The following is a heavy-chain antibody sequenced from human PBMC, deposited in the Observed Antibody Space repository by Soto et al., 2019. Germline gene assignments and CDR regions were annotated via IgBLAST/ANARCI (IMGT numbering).Heavy chain of an antibody. CDR1: GFTFSSYG. J-gene: IGHJ6*02. D-gene: IGHD3-22*01. CDR2: ISYDGSNK. V-gene: IGHV3-30*18. CDR3: AKDAYYYDSSGYYPYYYYYGMDV. Sequence: GGSLRLSCAASGFTFSSYGMHWVRQAPGKGLEWVAVISYDGSNKYYADSVKGRFTISRDNSKNTLYLQMNSLRAEDTAVYYCAKDAYYYDSSGYYPYYYYYGMDVWGQGTMVTVSS.